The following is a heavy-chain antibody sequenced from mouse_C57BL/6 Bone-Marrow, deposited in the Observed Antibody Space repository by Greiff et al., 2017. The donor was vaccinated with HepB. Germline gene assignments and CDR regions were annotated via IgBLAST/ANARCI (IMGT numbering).Heavy chain of an antibody. Sequence: QVQLQQPGAELVKPGASVKLSCKASGYPFTSYWMHWVKQRPGRGLEWIGRIDPSSGGTKYNEKFKRKATLTVDKPSSTAYMQLSSLTSEDAAVYYCAREGGWLPYYSFDYWGQGTTLTVSS. J-gene: IGHJ2*01. CDR1: GYPFTSYW. CDR2: IDPSSGGT. CDR3: AREGGWLPYYSFDY. V-gene: IGHV1-72*01. D-gene: IGHD2-3*01.